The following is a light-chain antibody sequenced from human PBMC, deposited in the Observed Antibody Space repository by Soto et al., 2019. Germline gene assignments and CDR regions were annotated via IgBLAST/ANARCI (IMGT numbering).Light chain of an antibody. CDR2: AAS. Sequence: ENRLTQSPGTLSLSPGEGATLSCRASQSIGTNYVAWFQQKPGQAPTLLIYAASRRATGIPDRFSGSGSGTEFTLTISRLEPEDFAVYFCQQYSSTPRTFGQGTKVEFK. CDR1: QSIGTNY. J-gene: IGKJ1*01. CDR3: QQYSSTPRT. V-gene: IGKV3-20*01.